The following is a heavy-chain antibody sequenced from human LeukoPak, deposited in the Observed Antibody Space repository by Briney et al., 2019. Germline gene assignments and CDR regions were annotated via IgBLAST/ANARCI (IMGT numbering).Heavy chain of an antibody. CDR1: GGTFSSYA. CDR3: AREPSSSYMAD. CDR2: IIPVLGIA. V-gene: IGHV1-69*04. D-gene: IGHD6-13*01. J-gene: IGHJ4*02. Sequence: GASVKVSCKASGGTFSSYAISWVRQAPGQGLEWMGRIIPVLGIANYAQKFQGRVTITADKSTSTAYMELSSLRSEDTAVYYCAREPSSSYMADWGQGTLVTVSS.